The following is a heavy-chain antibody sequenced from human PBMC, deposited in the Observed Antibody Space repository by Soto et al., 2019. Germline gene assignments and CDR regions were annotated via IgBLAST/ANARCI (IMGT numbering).Heavy chain of an antibody. V-gene: IGHV5-10-1*01. D-gene: IGHD3-16*01. CDR3: ARPGDYDRLFYGMDV. CDR2: IDPSDSYT. J-gene: IGHJ6*02. Sequence: PGESLKISCKGSGYSFTSYWISWVRQMPGKGLEWMGRIDPSDSYTNYSPSFQGHVTISADKSISTAYLQWSSLKASDTAVYYCARPGDYDRLFYGMDVWGQGTTVTVSS. CDR1: GYSFTSYW.